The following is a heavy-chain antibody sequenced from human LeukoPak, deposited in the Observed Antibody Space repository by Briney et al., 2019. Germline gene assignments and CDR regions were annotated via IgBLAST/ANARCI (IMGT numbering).Heavy chain of an antibody. CDR3: ARVDSSGLYYFDY. J-gene: IGHJ4*02. CDR2: SRNKANSYTT. D-gene: IGHD6-19*01. Sequence: TGGSLRLSCAASGFTFSDHYMDWVRQAPGKGLEWVGRSRNKANSYTTEYAASVEGRFTISRDDTKDSLYLQMNSLKIEDTAVYYCARVDSSGLYYFDYWGQGTLVTVSS. CDR1: GFTFSDHY. V-gene: IGHV3-72*01.